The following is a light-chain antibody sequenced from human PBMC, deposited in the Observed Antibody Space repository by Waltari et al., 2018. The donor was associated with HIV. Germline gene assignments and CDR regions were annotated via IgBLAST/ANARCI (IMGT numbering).Light chain of an antibody. J-gene: IGLJ3*02. CDR2: DVS. Sequence: QSALTPPRSVSGSPGQSVTISCPGTRPAVGGHNYVSWYQQRPGKVPKLLIYDVSKRPSGVPDRFSGSKSGNTASLTISGLQAEDEADYSCCSYAGSYTWVFGGGTKLTVL. V-gene: IGLV2-11*01. CDR3: CSYAGSYTWV. CDR1: RPAVGGHNY.